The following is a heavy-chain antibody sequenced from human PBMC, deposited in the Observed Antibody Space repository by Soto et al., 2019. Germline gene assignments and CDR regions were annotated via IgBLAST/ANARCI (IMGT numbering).Heavy chain of an antibody. J-gene: IGHJ5*02. CDR2: IYYSGAT. CDR3: ATTNGAYSYDSVS. CDR1: GDSINNYDHF. Sequence: QVQLQESGPGLVKPSQTLSLTCTVSGDSINNYDHFWTWIRQKPGEGLEWIGYIYYSGATYYTPSLKARGSISLQKPQNYFSLELGSVTAAGTAVYYCATTNGAYSYDSVSWGQGTLVTVSS. D-gene: IGHD3-22*01. V-gene: IGHV4-31*03.